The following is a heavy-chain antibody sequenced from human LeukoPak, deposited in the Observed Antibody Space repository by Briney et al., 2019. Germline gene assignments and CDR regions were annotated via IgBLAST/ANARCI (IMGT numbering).Heavy chain of an antibody. Sequence: PSETLSLTCTVSGGSISSGGYYWSWIRQHPGKGLEWIGYIYYSGSTYYNPSLKSRVTISVDTSKNQFSLKLSSVTAAGTAVYYCARSPQHYDFWSGYSTYFDYWGQGTLVTVSS. CDR1: GGSISSGGYY. CDR2: IYYSGST. J-gene: IGHJ4*02. D-gene: IGHD3-3*01. CDR3: ARSPQHYDFWSGYSTYFDY. V-gene: IGHV4-31*03.